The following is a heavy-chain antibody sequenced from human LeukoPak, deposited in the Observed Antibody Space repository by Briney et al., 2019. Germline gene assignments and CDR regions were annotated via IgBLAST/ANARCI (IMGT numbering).Heavy chain of an antibody. D-gene: IGHD1-26*01. CDR2: INHSGST. Sequence: PSETLSLTCAVYGGSFSGYYWSWIRQPPGKGLEWIGEINHSGSTNYNPSLKSRVTISVDTSKNQFSLKLSSVTAADTAVYYCARGRLPLSGIFVYWGQGTLVTVSS. CDR1: GGSFSGYY. J-gene: IGHJ4*02. V-gene: IGHV4-34*01. CDR3: ARGRLPLSGIFVY.